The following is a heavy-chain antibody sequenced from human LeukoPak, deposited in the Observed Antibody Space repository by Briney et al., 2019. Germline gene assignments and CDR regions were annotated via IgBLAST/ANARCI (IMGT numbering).Heavy chain of an antibody. CDR1: GFTFSDYY. D-gene: IGHD6-13*01. CDR3: ARTRVAAAGTPTYFDS. Sequence: PGGSLRLSCAASGFTFSDYYMSWIRQAPGKGLEWISYSSSSTRYTNYADSVKGRFTISRDNAKNSLYLQINSVGAEDTAVYYCARTRVAAAGTPTYFDSWSQGTLVTVSS. CDR2: SSSSTRYT. V-gene: IGHV3-11*03. J-gene: IGHJ4*02.